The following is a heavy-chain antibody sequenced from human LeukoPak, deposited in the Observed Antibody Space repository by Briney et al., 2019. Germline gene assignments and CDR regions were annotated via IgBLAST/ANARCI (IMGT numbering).Heavy chain of an antibody. CDR3: ARVSSSYFDY. V-gene: IGHV3-7*02. Sequence: GGSLRLSCAASGFTFSSYSMNWVRQAPGKGLEWVGNIKQDGSEKYYVDSVKGRFTISRDNAKNSLYLQMDSLRAEDTAVYYCARVSSSYFDYWGQGTLVTVSS. CDR2: IKQDGSEK. J-gene: IGHJ4*02. D-gene: IGHD5/OR15-5a*01. CDR1: GFTFSSYS.